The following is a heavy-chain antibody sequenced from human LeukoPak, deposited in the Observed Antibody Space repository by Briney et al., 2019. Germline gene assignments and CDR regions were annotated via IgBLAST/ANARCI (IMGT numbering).Heavy chain of an antibody. CDR2: IYYSGST. J-gene: IGHJ5*02. D-gene: IGHD3-10*01. CDR1: GGSISSYY. V-gene: IGHV4-59*08. Sequence: SETLSLTCTVSGGSISSYYWSWIRQPPGKGLEWIGYIYYSGSTNYNPSLKSRVTISVDTSKNQFSLKLSLATAAGPVVYCCGRTNSNPSLKSRVSISADTSKTQSSLKPRSVTAADTAVYYSARHLCGYDWFCNWFEPWGQGTLVTVSS. CDR3: GRTNSNPSLKSRVSISADTSKTQSSLKPRSVTAADTAVYYSARHLCGYDWFCNWFEP.